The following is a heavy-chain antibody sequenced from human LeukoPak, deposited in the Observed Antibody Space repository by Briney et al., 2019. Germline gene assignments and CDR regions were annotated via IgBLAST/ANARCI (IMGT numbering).Heavy chain of an antibody. Sequence: ASVKVSCKASGYTFTSYDINWVRQATGQGLEWMGWMNPNSGNTGYAQKFQGRVTITRNTSISTAYMELSSLRSEDTAVYYCARHTVVKGSYFDYWGQGTLVTVSS. V-gene: IGHV1-8*03. J-gene: IGHJ4*02. CDR3: ARHTVVKGSYFDY. D-gene: IGHD4-23*01. CDR1: GYTFTSYD. CDR2: MNPNSGNT.